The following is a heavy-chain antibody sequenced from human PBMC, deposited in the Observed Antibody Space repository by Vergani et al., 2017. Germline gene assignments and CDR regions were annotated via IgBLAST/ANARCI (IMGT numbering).Heavy chain of an antibody. J-gene: IGHJ4*02. V-gene: IGHV3-30*03. D-gene: IGHD3-22*01. CDR3: ARDGTGIFVSSSDYSHLLYD. Sequence: QVSLVESGGGVVQPGRSLTLSCSASGFGFKNFAMHWVRQAPGKGLEWVATISKDGTHDYYEPSVRGRFAVSRDNFKNTMYLQMDRLTTDDTAVYFCARDGTGIFVSSSDYSHLLYDWGQGILVTVSS. CDR2: ISKDGTHD. CDR1: GFGFKNFA.